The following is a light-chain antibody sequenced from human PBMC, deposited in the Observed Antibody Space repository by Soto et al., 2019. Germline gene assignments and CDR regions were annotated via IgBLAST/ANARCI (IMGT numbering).Light chain of an antibody. CDR3: QVWDISSGHVV. CDR2: YDS. J-gene: IGLJ3*02. V-gene: IGLV3-21*01. Sequence: SYELTQPPSVSVAPGKTASVACGGSNIGSKSVHWYQKKSGQAPVLVMYYDSDRSSGIPERFSGSNSGNTATLTISMVEAGDEADYYCQVWDISSGHVVFGGGTKLTVL. CDR1: NIGSKS.